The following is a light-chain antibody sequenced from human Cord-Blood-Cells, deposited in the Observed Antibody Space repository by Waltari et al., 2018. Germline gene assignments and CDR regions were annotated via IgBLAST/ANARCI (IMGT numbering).Light chain of an antibody. Sequence: QSALTQPASVSGSPGQSITISCTGTSSDVGSYNLVSWYQQHPGKAPKLMIYEVSKRPSVVSNRFSGSKSGNTASLTISGLHAEDEADYYCCSYAGSPFVFGTGTKVTVL. CDR2: EVS. V-gene: IGLV2-23*02. CDR3: CSYAGSPFV. CDR1: SSDVGSYNL. J-gene: IGLJ1*01.